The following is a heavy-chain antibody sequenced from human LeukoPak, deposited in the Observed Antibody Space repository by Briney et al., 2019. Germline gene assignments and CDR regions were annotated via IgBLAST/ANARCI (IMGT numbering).Heavy chain of an antibody. D-gene: IGHD6-6*01. J-gene: IGHJ4*02. CDR3: AREHHSSSSFDY. CDR2: INHSGST. Sequence: PSETLSLTCAVYGGSFSGYYWSWIRQPPGKGLEWIGEINHSGSTNYNPSLKSRVTISVDTSKNQFSLKLSSVTAADTAVYYCAREHHSSSSFDYWGQGTLVTVSS. CDR1: GGSFSGYY. V-gene: IGHV4-34*01.